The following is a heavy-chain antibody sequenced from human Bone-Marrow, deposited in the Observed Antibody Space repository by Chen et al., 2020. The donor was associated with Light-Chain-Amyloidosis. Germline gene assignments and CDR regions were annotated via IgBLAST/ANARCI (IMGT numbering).Heavy chain of an antibody. CDR2: IVQEGSGK. J-gene: IGHJ4*02. V-gene: IGHV3-7*03. D-gene: IGHD6-13*01. CDR1: GFIFSHHW. CDR3: AGRCCTSDRCRSSSWVCFDC. Sequence: EVPLGESGGGLVQSGGSLRLSCAAFGFIFSHHWITWVRQAPGKGLEWVANIVQEGSGKNYVDSVKGRCAISRDNAKNSLYLKRNDLRAEDTAGYYCAGRCCTSDRCRSSSWVCFDCWGQGTTVTVSS.